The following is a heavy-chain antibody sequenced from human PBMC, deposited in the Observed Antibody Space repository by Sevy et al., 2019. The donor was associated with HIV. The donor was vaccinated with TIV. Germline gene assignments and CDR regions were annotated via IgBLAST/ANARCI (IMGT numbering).Heavy chain of an antibody. Sequence: GGSPRLSCAASGFTFSNAWMSWVRQAPGKGLEWVGRIKSKTDGGTTDYATPVKGRFTISRDDSKNTLYLQMNSLKTEDTAVYYCTTYGSGSPWFDPWGQGTLVTVSS. J-gene: IGHJ5*02. CDR1: GFTFSNAW. V-gene: IGHV3-15*01. CDR2: IKSKTDGGTT. CDR3: TTYGSGSPWFDP. D-gene: IGHD3-10*01.